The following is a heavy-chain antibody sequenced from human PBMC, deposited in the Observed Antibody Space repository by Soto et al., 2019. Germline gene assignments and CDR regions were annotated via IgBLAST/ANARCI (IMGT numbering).Heavy chain of an antibody. Sequence: QVQLVQSGAEVKKPGSSVKVSCKASGGTFSSYTISWVRQAPGQGLEWMGRIIPILGIANYAQKFQGRVTSTADKSTSTAYMELSSLRSEDTAVYYCASGYSSGWYHDYWGQGTLVTVSS. CDR2: IIPILGIA. J-gene: IGHJ4*02. D-gene: IGHD6-19*01. V-gene: IGHV1-69*02. CDR3: ASGYSSGWYHDY. CDR1: GGTFSSYT.